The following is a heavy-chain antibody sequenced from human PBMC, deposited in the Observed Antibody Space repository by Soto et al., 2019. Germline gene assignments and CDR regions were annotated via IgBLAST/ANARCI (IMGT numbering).Heavy chain of an antibody. CDR2: INHSGST. CDR1: GGSFSGYY. V-gene: IGHV4-34*01. Sequence: SETLSLTCAVYGGSFSGYYWSWIRQPPGKGLEWIGEINHSGSTNYNPSLKSRVTISVDTSKNQFSLKLSSVTAADTAVYYCTRGPFFEDYWGQGTLVTVS. D-gene: IGHD3-3*01. J-gene: IGHJ4*02. CDR3: TRGPFFEDY.